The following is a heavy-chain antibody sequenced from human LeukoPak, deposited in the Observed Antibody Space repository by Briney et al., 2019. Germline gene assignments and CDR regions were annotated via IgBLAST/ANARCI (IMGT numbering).Heavy chain of an antibody. D-gene: IGHD3-16*01. CDR1: GYTFTSYG. CDR3: ARDPKPDLLTFGGPTGGYFDY. CDR2: ISAYNGNT. V-gene: IGHV1-18*01. J-gene: IGHJ4*02. Sequence: ASVKVSCKASGYTFTSYGISWVRQAPGQGLEWMGWISAYNGNTNYAQKFQGRVTITADKSTSTAYMELSSLKSEDTAVYYCARDPKPDLLTFGGPTGGYFDYWGQGTLVTVSS.